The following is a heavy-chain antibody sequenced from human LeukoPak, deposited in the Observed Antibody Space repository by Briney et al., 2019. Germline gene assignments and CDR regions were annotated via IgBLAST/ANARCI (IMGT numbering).Heavy chain of an antibody. CDR1: GGFISSGGYY. Sequence: KPSQTLSLTCTVSGGFISSGGYYWSWIRQHPGKGLEWIGYIYYSGSTYYNPSLKSRVTISVDTSKNQFSLKPSSVTAADTAVYYCARATQVVTPNYFDYWGQGTLVTVSS. CDR3: ARATQVVTPNYFDY. J-gene: IGHJ4*02. D-gene: IGHD4-23*01. V-gene: IGHV4-31*03. CDR2: IYYSGST.